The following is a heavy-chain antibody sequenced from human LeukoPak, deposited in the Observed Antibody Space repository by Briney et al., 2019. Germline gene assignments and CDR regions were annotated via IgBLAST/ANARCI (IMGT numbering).Heavy chain of an antibody. J-gene: IGHJ4*02. CDR3: AIPSDYDILTGYYEAVDY. CDR1: GYTFTGYY. V-gene: IGHV1-2*06. CDR2: INPNSGGT. D-gene: IGHD3-9*01. Sequence: ASVKVSCKASGYTFTGYYMHWVRRAPGQGLEWMGRINPNSGGTNYAQKFQGRVTMTRDTSISTAYMELSRLRSDDTAVYYCAIPSDYDILTGYYEAVDYWGQGTLVTVSS.